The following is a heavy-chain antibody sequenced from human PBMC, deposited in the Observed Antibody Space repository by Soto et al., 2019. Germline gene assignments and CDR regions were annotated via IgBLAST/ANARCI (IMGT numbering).Heavy chain of an antibody. V-gene: IGHV4-34*01. CDR1: GGSFSGYY. Sequence: SETLSLTCAVYGGSFSGYYWSWIRQPPGKGLEWIGEINHSGSTNYNPSLKSRVTISVDTSKNQFSLKLSSVTAADTAVYYCARVVVGVVVPAAPNWFDPWGQGTLVTVSS. CDR2: INHSGST. J-gene: IGHJ5*02. CDR3: ARVVVGVVVPAAPNWFDP. D-gene: IGHD2-2*01.